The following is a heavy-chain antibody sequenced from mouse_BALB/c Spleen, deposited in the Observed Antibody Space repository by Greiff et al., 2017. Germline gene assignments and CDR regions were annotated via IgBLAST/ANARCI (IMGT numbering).Heavy chain of an antibody. CDR1: GYTFSSYW. V-gene: IGHV1-9*01. CDR2: ILPGSGST. D-gene: IGHD3-2*01. Sequence: QVTLKESGAELMKPGASVKISCKATGYTFSSYWIEWVKQRPGHGLEWIGEILPGSGSTNYNEKFKGKATFTADTSSNTAYMQLSSLTSEDSAVYYCARVDSSGPAWFAYWGQGTLVTVSA. J-gene: IGHJ3*01. CDR3: ARVDSSGPAWFAY.